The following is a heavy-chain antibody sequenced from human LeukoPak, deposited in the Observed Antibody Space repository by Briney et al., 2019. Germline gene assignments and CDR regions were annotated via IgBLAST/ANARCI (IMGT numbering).Heavy chain of an antibody. J-gene: IGHJ4*02. CDR2: IYYSGST. D-gene: IGHD1-26*01. CDR3: AREGEGGSYPRPFDY. V-gene: IGHV4-39*07. CDR1: GGSISSSSYY. Sequence: PSETLSLTCTVSGGSISSSSYYWGWIRQPPGKGLEWNGSIYYSGSTYYNPSLKSRVTISVATSKNQFSLKLSSVAAADTAVYYCAREGEGGSYPRPFDYWGQGTLVTVSS.